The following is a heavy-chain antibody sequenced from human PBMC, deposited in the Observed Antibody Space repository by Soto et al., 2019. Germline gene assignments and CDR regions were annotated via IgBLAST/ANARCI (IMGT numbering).Heavy chain of an antibody. CDR1: GGTFSTST. D-gene: IGHD5-12*01. V-gene: IGHV1-69*04. J-gene: IGHJ5*02. CDR3: ARDSPIGSTFSGYDAIDA. CDR2: IIPILAVA. Sequence: QVQLVQSGAEVKKPGSSVKVSCKASGGTFSTSTFTWVRQAPGQGLEWMGRIIPILAVADYAQDFQGRVTITADKSTTTVYMELSRLKSEDTAVYYCARDSPIGSTFSGYDAIDAWGQGTLVTVSS.